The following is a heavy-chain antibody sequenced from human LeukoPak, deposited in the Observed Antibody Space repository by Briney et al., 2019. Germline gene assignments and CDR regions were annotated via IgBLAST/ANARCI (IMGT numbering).Heavy chain of an antibody. CDR2: IYVDGRTT. V-gene: IGHV3-74*01. CDR1: GFPFSSYW. CDR3: IRDFRSADL. Sequence: GGSLRLSCVASGFPFSSYWMTWVRQPPGKGLVWVSRIYVDGRTTNYADSVKGRFTISRDNAKNTVCLEMNSLSVEDTATYYCIRDFRSADLWGQGTLVTVTS. J-gene: IGHJ5*02.